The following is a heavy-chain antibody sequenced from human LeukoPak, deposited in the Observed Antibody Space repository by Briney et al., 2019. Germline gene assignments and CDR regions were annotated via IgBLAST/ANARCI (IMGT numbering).Heavy chain of an antibody. Sequence: PGRSLRLSCAASGFTFSSYAMHWVRQAPGKGLEWVAVISYDGSNKYYADSVKGRFTISRDNSKNTLYLQMNSLRAEDTAVYYCARSLPPPYFGWLLWYWGQGTLVTVSS. D-gene: IGHD3-9*01. CDR3: ARSLPPPYFGWLLWY. V-gene: IGHV3-30*04. CDR2: ISYDGSNK. CDR1: GFTFSSYA. J-gene: IGHJ4*02.